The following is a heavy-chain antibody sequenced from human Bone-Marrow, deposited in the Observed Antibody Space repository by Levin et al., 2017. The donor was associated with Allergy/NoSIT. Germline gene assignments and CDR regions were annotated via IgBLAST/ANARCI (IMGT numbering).Heavy chain of an antibody. Sequence: GESLKISCKGSGYSFTSYWIGWVRQMPGKGLEWMGIIYPGDSDTRYSPSFQGQVTISADKSISTAYLQWSSLKASDTAMYYCARQRAARGYSYGGGDYYYYGMDVWGQGTTVTVSS. CDR3: ARQRAARGYSYGGGDYYYYGMDV. CDR2: IYPGDSDT. J-gene: IGHJ6*02. D-gene: IGHD5-18*01. CDR1: GYSFTSYW. V-gene: IGHV5-51*01.